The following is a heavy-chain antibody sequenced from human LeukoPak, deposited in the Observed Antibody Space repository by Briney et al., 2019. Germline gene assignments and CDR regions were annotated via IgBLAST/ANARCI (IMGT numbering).Heavy chain of an antibody. CDR1: GFTFTNYA. J-gene: IGHJ4*02. V-gene: IGHV3-23*01. D-gene: IGHD4-23*01. Sequence: GGSLRLSCAASGFTFTNYAINWVRQAPGKGLEWVSSISGSGESTHYADSVKGRFTISSDRSKNTLYLQMNSLRAGDTAVYFCAKGRDYGGNSVSDFWGQGTLVTVSS. CDR2: ISGSGEST. CDR3: AKGRDYGGNSVSDF.